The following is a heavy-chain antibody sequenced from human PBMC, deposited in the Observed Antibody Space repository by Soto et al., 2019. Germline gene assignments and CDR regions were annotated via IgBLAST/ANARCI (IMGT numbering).Heavy chain of an antibody. CDR2: LNSDGTSS. Sequence: EVQLVESGGGLVQPGGSLRLSCAASGFTFSSYWMHWVRQGPGKGLVWVSRLNSDGTSSTYADSVKGRFTISRDNAKNTLYLQMNSLRAEDTAVYYCARVYYLDGSVDRYFDNWGQGTLVTVSS. D-gene: IGHD3-22*01. J-gene: IGHJ4*02. CDR1: GFTFSSYW. CDR3: ARVYYLDGSVDRYFDN. V-gene: IGHV3-74*01.